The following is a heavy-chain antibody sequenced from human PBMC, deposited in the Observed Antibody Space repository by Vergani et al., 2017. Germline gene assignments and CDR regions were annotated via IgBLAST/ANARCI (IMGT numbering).Heavy chain of an antibody. V-gene: IGHV1-18*04. CDR1: GYTFTSYG. CDR2: ISAYNGNT. D-gene: IGHD3-3*02. Sequence: QVQLVQSGAEVKKPGASVKVSCKASGYTFTSYGISWVRQAPGQGLEWMGWISAYNGNTNYAQKLQGRVTMTTDTSTSTAYMKLRSLRSDDTAVYYCAKKPEGLARKGYFDYWGQGTLVTVSS. J-gene: IGHJ4*02. CDR3: AKKPEGLARKGYFDY.